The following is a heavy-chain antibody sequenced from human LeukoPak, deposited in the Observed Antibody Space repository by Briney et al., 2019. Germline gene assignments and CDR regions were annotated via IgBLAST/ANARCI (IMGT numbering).Heavy chain of an antibody. CDR1: GGSISSYY. CDR3: ASQRGQLEPLFDY. D-gene: IGHD1-1*01. CDR2: IYYSGST. J-gene: IGHJ4*02. Sequence: PSETLSLTCTVSGGSISSYYWSWIRQPPGKGLEWIGYIYYSGSTNYNPSLKSRVTISVDTSKNQFSLKLSSVTAAATAVYYCASQRGQLEPLFDYWGQGTLVTVSS. V-gene: IGHV4-59*01.